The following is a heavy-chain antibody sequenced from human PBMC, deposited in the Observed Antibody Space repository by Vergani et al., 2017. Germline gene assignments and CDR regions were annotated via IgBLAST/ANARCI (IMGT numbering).Heavy chain of an antibody. Sequence: QVQIQQWGAGLSKPSDTLSLTCAVYGGSFSDFYCSWVRQSPGKGLEWIGEIDYSGDINYNPSFQSRATVSVDRSNNQFSLRLSSVTAADTAMYYCARRSTVGTPLRWFDPWGQGTLVVVSS. CDR2: IDYSGDI. CDR1: GGSFSDFY. D-gene: IGHD4-11*01. V-gene: IGHV4-34*02. J-gene: IGHJ5*02. CDR3: ARRSTVGTPLRWFDP.